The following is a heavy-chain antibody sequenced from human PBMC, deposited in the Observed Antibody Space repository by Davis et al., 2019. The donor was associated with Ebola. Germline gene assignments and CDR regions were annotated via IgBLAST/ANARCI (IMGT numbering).Heavy chain of an antibody. V-gene: IGHV5-51*01. J-gene: IGHJ3*02. Sequence: GESLKISCKGSGYSFTSYWIGWVRQMPGKGLEWMGIIYPGDSDTRYSPSFQGQVTISADKSISTAYLQWSSLKASDTAMYYCARRFDVLLWFGARYAFDIWGQGTMVTVSS. CDR3: ARRFDVLLWFGARYAFDI. D-gene: IGHD3-10*01. CDR1: GYSFTSYW. CDR2: IYPGDSDT.